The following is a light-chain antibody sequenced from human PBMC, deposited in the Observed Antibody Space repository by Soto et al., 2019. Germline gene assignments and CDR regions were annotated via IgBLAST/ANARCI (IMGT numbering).Light chain of an antibody. V-gene: IGKV3-15*01. CDR2: GAS. CDR3: QQYNNWPLT. J-gene: IGKJ4*01. Sequence: EIVMTQSPATLSVSPGERATFSCRASQSVSSNLAWYQQKPGQAPRLLIYGASNRATGIPARFSGSGSGTEFTLTISSLQSEDFAVYYCQQYNNWPLTFGGGTKVEIK. CDR1: QSVSSN.